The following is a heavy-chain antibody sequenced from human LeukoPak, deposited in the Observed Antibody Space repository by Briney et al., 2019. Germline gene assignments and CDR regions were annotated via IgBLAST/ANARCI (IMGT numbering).Heavy chain of an antibody. CDR1: GGSISSYQ. V-gene: IGHV4-59*12. J-gene: IGHJ4*02. D-gene: IGHD3-22*01. CDR2: IYYSGSA. CDR3: AGTYYYDSSGYYHYSL. Sequence: SETLSLTCTVSGGSISSYQWSWIRQPPGKGLEWIGNIYYSGSANYNPSLKSRVTISVDTSKNQFSLKLSSVTAADTAVYYCAGTYYYDSSGYYHYSLWGQGTLVTVSS.